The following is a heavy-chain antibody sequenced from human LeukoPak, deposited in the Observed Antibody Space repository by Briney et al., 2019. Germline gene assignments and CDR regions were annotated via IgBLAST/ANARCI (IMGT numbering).Heavy chain of an antibody. CDR3: ASTYCGGDCYSGWFDP. CDR1: GGTFSSYA. J-gene: IGHJ5*02. CDR2: IIPIFGTA. V-gene: IGHV1-69*13. D-gene: IGHD2-21*02. Sequence: ASVKVSRKASGGTFSSYAISWVRQAPGQGLEWMGGIIPIFGTANYAQKFQGRVTITADESTSTAYMELSSLRSEDTAVYYCASTYCGGDCYSGWFDPWGQGTLVTVSS.